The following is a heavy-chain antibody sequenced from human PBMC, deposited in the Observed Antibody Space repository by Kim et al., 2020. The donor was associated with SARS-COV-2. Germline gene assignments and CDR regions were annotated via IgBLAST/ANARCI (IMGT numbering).Heavy chain of an antibody. Sequence: TSTDYADSVTGRFTISTDNAENTLFLQMNSLRAEDTAVYYCAREVAAQFAHWGQGVVVTVSS. J-gene: IGHJ4*02. CDR3: AREVAAQFAH. V-gene: IGHV3-11*06. D-gene: IGHD6-19*01. CDR2: TST.